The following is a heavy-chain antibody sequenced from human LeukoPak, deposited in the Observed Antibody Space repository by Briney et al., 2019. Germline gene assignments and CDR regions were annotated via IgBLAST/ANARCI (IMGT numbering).Heavy chain of an antibody. D-gene: IGHD3-22*01. CDR3: ARIHSLYYYDSSGYGAFDI. CDR1: GFTFSSYS. V-gene: IGHV3-48*01. Sequence: GGSLRLSCAASGFTFSSYSMNWVRQAPGKGLEWVSYISSGGNTIYYADSVKGRFTISRDNSKNTLYLQMNSLRAEDTAVYYCARIHSLYYYDSSGYGAFDIWGQGTMVTVSS. CDR2: ISSGGNTI. J-gene: IGHJ3*02.